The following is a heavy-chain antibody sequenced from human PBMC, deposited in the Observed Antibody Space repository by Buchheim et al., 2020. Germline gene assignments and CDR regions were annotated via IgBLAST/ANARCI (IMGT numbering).Heavy chain of an antibody. J-gene: IGHJ4*02. Sequence: EVQLVESGGGLVKPGGSLRLSCATSGFTFSSYSMNWVRQAPGKGLEWVSSITSSSSYIYYADSVKGRFTISRDNAKNSLYLQMNSLRAEDTAVYFCAPYCSGGSCYSLDYWGQGTL. D-gene: IGHD2-15*01. V-gene: IGHV3-21*01. CDR2: ITSSSSYI. CDR1: GFTFSSYS. CDR3: APYCSGGSCYSLDY.